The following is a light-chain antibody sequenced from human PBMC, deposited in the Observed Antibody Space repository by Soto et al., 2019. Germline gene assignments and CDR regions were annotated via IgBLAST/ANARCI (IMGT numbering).Light chain of an antibody. CDR2: MVS. CDR1: QSLLDRDDGNTY. Sequence: DIVMTQPPLSLPVNPGEPASISCRPSQSLLDRDDGNTYLDWYVQKPGQSPQLLIYMVSYRASGVPDRFSGSGSGTDFTLKISRVEAEDVGVYYCMQRREFPLTFGGGTKVDI. V-gene: IGKV2-40*01. J-gene: IGKJ4*01. CDR3: MQRREFPLT.